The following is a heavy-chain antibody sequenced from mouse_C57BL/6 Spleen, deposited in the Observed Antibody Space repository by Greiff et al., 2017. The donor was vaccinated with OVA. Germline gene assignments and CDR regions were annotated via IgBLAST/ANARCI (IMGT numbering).Heavy chain of an antibody. Sequence: DVQLVESGPGLVKPSQSLSLTCSVTGYSITSGYYWNWIRQFPGNKLEWMGYISYDGSNNYNPSLKNRISITRDTSKNQFFLKLNSVTTEDTATYYCARRVGPWYFDVWGTGTTVTVSS. D-gene: IGHD4-1*01. CDR1: GYSITSGYY. V-gene: IGHV3-6*01. J-gene: IGHJ1*03. CDR2: ISYDGSN. CDR3: ARRVGPWYFDV.